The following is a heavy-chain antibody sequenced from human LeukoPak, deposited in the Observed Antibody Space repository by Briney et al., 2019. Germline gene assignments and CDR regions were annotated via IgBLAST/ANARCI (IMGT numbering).Heavy chain of an antibody. V-gene: IGHV3-48*01. CDR3: AKEVEAATPDLIDY. Sequence: PGGSLRLSCSVSGLSFSSYYMNWVRQAPGKGLEWLSYITIKSDKVYYADSVKGRFTISRDNAKNSLYLQMNSLRAEDTAVYYCAKEVEAATPDLIDYWGQGTLVTVSS. J-gene: IGHJ4*02. CDR1: GLSFSSYY. CDR2: ITIKSDKV.